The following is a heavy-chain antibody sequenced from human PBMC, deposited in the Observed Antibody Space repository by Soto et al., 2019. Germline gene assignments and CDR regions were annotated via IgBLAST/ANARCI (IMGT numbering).Heavy chain of an antibody. V-gene: IGHV3-30*18. CDR1: DCTFNHFG. J-gene: IGHJ6*04. D-gene: IGHD2-2*01. Sequence: HPWAAADCTFNHFGIHCVRQAPEKGLGWVAVTSYDGGNKYYADSVKGRFTIPRDNSKNTLYLQMNSLRAEDTAVYYFAKDKDLVADYYGMDVWGKGTTVTVSP. CDR3: AKDKDLVADYYGMDV. CDR2: TSYDGGNK.